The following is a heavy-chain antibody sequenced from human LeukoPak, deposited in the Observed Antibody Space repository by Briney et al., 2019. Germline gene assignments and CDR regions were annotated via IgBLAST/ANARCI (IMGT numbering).Heavy chain of an antibody. CDR3: ARGGDVTMATSP. D-gene: IGHD3-10*01. Sequence: ASVKVSCKASGYTFTSYDINWVRQATGQGLEWMGWMNPNSGNTGYAQKFQGRVTMTRNTSISTAYMELSSLRSEDTAVYYCARGGDVTMATSPWGQGTLVTVSS. CDR2: MNPNSGNT. V-gene: IGHV1-8*01. J-gene: IGHJ5*02. CDR1: GYTFTSYD.